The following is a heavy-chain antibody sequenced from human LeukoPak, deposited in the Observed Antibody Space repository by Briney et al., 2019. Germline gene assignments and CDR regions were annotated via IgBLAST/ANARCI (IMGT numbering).Heavy chain of an antibody. CDR2: IYYSGST. J-gene: IGHJ6*03. Sequence: SETLSLTCTVSGGSISSYYWSWIRQPPGKGLEWIGYIYYSGSTNYNPSLKSRVTISVDTSKNQFSLKLSSVTAADTAVYYCARGVVRGVDYYYMDVWGKGTTVTISS. CDR3: ARGVVRGVDYYYMDV. V-gene: IGHV4-59*01. CDR1: GGSISSYY. D-gene: IGHD3-10*01.